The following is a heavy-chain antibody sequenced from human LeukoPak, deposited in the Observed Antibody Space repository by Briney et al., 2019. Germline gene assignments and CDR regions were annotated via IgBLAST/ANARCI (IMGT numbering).Heavy chain of an antibody. D-gene: IGHD3/OR15-3a*01. J-gene: IGHJ4*02. CDR2: ISDSGGST. Sequence: GGSLRLSCAVSGITLSNYGMSWVRQAPGKRLEWVAGISDSGGSTNYADSVKGRFTISRDNPKNTLYLQMNSLRAEDTAVYFCAKRGVVIRVILVGFHKEAYYFESWGQGALVIVSS. V-gene: IGHV3-23*01. CDR1: GITLSNYG. CDR3: AKRGVVIRVILVGFHKEAYYFES.